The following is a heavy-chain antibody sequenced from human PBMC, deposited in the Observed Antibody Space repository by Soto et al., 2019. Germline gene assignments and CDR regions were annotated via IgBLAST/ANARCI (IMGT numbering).Heavy chain of an antibody. CDR3: AREAQGDCSGGSCFNSYYYYYGMDV. Sequence: GGSLRLSCAASGFTFSSYSMNWVRQAPGKGLEWVSSISSSSSYIYYADSVKGRFTISRDNAKNSLYLQMNSLRAEDTAVYYCAREAQGDCSGGSCFNSYYYYYGMDVWGQGTTVTVSS. CDR2: ISSSSSYI. D-gene: IGHD2-15*01. J-gene: IGHJ6*02. CDR1: GFTFSSYS. V-gene: IGHV3-21*01.